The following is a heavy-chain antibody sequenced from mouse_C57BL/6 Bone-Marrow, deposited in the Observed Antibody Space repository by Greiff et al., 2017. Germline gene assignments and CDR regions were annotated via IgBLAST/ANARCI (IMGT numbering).Heavy chain of an antibody. CDR1: GISITTGNYR. CDR3: ARDEGNYAYAMDY. V-gene: IGHV3-5*01. D-gene: IGHD2-1*01. Sequence: VQLKESGPGLVKPSQTVFLTCTVTGISITTGNYRWSWIRPFPGNKLEWIGYIYYSGTITYNPSLTSRTTITRDTPKNQFFLEMNSLTAEDTDTYYCARDEGNYAYAMDYWGQGTSVTVSS. J-gene: IGHJ4*01. CDR2: IYYSGTI.